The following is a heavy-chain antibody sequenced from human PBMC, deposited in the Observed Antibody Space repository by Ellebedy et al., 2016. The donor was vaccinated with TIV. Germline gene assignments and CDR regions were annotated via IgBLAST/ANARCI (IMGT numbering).Heavy chain of an antibody. Sequence: GESLKISXAASGFIFSSYAMSWVRQAPGKGLEWVSAISGSGGSTYYADSVKGRFTIPRDNPKNMLYLQMHSLRAEDTALYYCAKGWGSAWYRGWFDPWGQGTLVTVSS. D-gene: IGHD6-19*01. CDR3: AKGWGSAWYRGWFDP. CDR2: ISGSGGST. V-gene: IGHV3-23*01. CDR1: GFIFSSYA. J-gene: IGHJ5*02.